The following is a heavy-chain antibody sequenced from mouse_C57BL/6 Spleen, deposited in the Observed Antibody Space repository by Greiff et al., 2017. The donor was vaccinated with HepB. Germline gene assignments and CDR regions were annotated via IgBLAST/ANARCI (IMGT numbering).Heavy chain of an antibody. CDR1: GYTFTYYY. D-gene: IGHD4-1*01. V-gene: IGHV1-76*01. CDR2: IYPGSGNT. Sequence: VQLQQSGAELVRPGASVKLSCKASGYTFTYYYINWVKQRPGQGLEWIARIYPGSGNTYYNEKFKGKATLTAEKSSSTAYMQLSSLTSEDSAVYFCARDWDFDYWGQGTTLTVSS. J-gene: IGHJ2*01. CDR3: ARDWDFDY.